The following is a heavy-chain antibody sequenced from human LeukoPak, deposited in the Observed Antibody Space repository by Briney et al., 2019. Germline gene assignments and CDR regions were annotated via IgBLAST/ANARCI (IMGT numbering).Heavy chain of an antibody. CDR1: SASITNYY. CDR3: AGAPNQHYFDY. J-gene: IGHJ4*02. CDR2: IYYTGTT. V-gene: IGHV4-59*01. Sequence: SETLSLTCTVSSASITNYYWSWIRQPPGKGLEYIGHIYYTGTTGYNPSLKSRVTMSVDTSKNQFSLSLISVTASDTAVYFCAGAPNQHYFDYWGQGTLVAVSS.